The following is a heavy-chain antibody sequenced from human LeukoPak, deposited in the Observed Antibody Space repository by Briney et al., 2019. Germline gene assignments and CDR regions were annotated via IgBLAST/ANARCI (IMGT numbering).Heavy chain of an antibody. Sequence: SETLSLTCTVSGDSISSHYWNWIRQPPGKGLEWIGYIYYSGSTNYNPSLKSRVTISVDTSKNQFSLKLSSVTAADTAVYYCARHAYGDSNFDYWGQGTLVTVSS. CDR2: IYYSGST. CDR3: ARHAYGDSNFDY. V-gene: IGHV4-59*08. CDR1: GDSISSHY. D-gene: IGHD4-17*01. J-gene: IGHJ4*02.